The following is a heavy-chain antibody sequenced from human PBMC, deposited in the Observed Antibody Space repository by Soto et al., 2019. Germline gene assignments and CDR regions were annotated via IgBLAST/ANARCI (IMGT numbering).Heavy chain of an antibody. CDR3: TRPTGVVDVRGDYYYYYMDV. CDR1: GFTFSGSA. Sequence: GSLRLSCAASGFTFSGSAMHWVRQASGKGLEWVGRIRSKANSYATAYAASVKGRFTISRDDSKNTAYLQMNSLKTEDTAVYYCTRPTGVVDVRGDYYYYYMDVWGKGTTVTVSS. CDR2: IRSKANSYAT. D-gene: IGHD3-3*01. V-gene: IGHV3-73*01. J-gene: IGHJ6*03.